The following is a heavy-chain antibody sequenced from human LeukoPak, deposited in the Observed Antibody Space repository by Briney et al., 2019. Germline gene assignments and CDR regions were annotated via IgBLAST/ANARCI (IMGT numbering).Heavy chain of an antibody. Sequence: SETLSLTCTVSGGSISSYYWSWIRQPPGKGLEWIGYIYYSGSTNYNPSLKSRVTISVDTSKNQFSLKLSSVTAADTAVYYCARAGGSSGYYRWFDPWGQGTLVTVSS. CDR3: ARAGGSSGYYRWFDP. J-gene: IGHJ5*02. V-gene: IGHV4-59*12. CDR2: IYYSGST. D-gene: IGHD3-22*01. CDR1: GGSISSYY.